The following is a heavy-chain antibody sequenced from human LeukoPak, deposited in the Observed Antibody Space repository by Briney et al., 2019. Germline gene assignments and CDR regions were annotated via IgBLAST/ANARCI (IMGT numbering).Heavy chain of an antibody. Sequence: ASVKVSCKASGYTFIDYYINWVRQVPGQGLQWMGWINPNSGGTNYAQKFQGRVTMTRDTSISTAYMELSRLRSDDTAVYYCARFTAVGPINAFDIWGQGTMVTVSS. V-gene: IGHV1-2*02. CDR3: ARFTAVGPINAFDI. J-gene: IGHJ3*02. D-gene: IGHD1-26*01. CDR2: INPNSGGT. CDR1: GYTFIDYY.